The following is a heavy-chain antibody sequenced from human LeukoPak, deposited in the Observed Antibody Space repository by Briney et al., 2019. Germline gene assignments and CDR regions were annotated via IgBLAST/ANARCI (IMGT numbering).Heavy chain of an antibody. CDR3: AREIGRGYFDL. CDR2: IIPMLGTT. J-gene: IGHJ2*01. CDR1: GGTFSSYA. V-gene: IGHV1-69*13. Sequence: SVKVSCKASGGTFSSYAISWVRQAPGQGLEWMGGIIPMLGTTNYAQKFQGRVTITADESTSTAYMELTSLRSEDTAVYYCAREIGRGYFDLWGRGTLVTISS.